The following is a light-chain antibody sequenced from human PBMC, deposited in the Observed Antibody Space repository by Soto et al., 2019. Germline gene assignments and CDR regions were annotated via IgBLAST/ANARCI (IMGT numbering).Light chain of an antibody. CDR3: AAWDDSLNGHYV. V-gene: IGLV1-44*01. J-gene: IGLJ1*01. CDR1: SSNIGSNT. CDR2: SNN. Sequence: QSVLTQPPSASGTPGQRVTISCSGSSSNIGSNTVNWHQQLPGTAPKLLICSNNQRPSGVPDRFSGSKSGTSASLAISGLQSEDEADYYCAAWDDSLNGHYVFGTGTKVTVL.